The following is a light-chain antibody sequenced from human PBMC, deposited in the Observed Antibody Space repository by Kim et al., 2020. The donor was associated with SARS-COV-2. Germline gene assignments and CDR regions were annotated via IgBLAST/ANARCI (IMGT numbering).Light chain of an antibody. V-gene: IGKV1-39*01. J-gene: IGKJ1*01. CDR2: AAS. CDR1: KITRSY. Sequence: AVVWNTETTTCRASKITRSYFNFYQQKTRSAPKLLIYAASSLQSGGPSRFSGSGYGTDITLTISSLQPEDFATYYYQQSYSTPPTFCQGAKEEIK. CDR3: QQSYSTPPT.